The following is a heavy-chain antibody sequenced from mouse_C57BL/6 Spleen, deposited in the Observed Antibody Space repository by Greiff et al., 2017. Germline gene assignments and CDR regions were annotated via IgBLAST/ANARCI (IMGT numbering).Heavy chain of an antibody. J-gene: IGHJ1*03. CDR3: ARWGGNHWYFDV. V-gene: IGHV1-59*01. D-gene: IGHD1-1*02. CDR2: IDPSDSYT. CDR1: GYTFTSYW. Sequence: QVQLQQPGAELVRPGTSVKLSCKASGYTFTSYWMHWVKQRPGQGLEWTGVIDPSDSYTNYNQKFKGKATLTVDTSSSTAYMQLSSLTSEDSAVYYCARWGGNHWYFDVWGTGTTVTVSS.